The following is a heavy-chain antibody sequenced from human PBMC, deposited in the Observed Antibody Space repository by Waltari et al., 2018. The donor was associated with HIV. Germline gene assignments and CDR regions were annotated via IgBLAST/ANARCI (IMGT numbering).Heavy chain of an antibody. CDR3: ARTAAAAMIDY. D-gene: IGHD2-2*01. J-gene: IGHJ4*02. CDR2: IYYRGST. CDR1: GGSISSSSYY. Sequence: QLQLQESGPGLVKPSETLSPTCTVSGGSISSSSYYWGWIRQPPGKGLGWIGSIYYRGSTYYNPSLKSRVTISVDTSKNQFSLKLSSVTAADTAVYYCARTAAAAMIDYWGQGTLVTVSS. V-gene: IGHV4-39*01.